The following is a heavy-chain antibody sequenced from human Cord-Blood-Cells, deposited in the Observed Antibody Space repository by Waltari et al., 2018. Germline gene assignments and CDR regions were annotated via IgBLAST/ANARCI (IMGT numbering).Heavy chain of an antibody. CDR3: TTDRYSSGYFDY. CDR1: GFTFSNAW. J-gene: IGHJ4*02. CDR2: IKSKTDGGTT. D-gene: IGHD6-19*01. Sequence: EVQLVESGGGLVKPGGSLRLSCAASGFTFSNAWMSWVRQAPGKGLEWVGRIKSKTDGGTTDYAAPVKGRFTISRDDSKNTLYLQMNSLKTEDTAVYYCTTDRYSSGYFDYRGQGTLVTVSS. V-gene: IGHV3-15*01.